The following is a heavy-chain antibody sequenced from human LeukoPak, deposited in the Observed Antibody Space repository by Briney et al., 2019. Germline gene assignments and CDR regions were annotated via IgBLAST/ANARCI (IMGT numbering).Heavy chain of an antibody. V-gene: IGHV3-30*02. CDR1: GFSFSNYG. Sequence: QPGGSLRLSCAASGFSFSNYGMHWVRQAPGKGLEWVSFIRYDGTDKYYADSVKGRFTISRDNSKNTLYVQMDSLSAEDTAIYYCARDWWAAGDHRGYFDYWGQGTLVTVSS. D-gene: IGHD4-17*01. CDR3: ARDWWAAGDHRGYFDY. CDR2: IRYDGTDK. J-gene: IGHJ4*02.